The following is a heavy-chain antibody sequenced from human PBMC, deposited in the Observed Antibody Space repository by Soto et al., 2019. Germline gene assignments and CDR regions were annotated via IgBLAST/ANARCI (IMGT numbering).Heavy chain of an antibody. Sequence: GESLKISCKGSGYSFTSYWIGWVRQMPGKGLEWMGIIYPGDSDTRYSPSFQGQVTISADKSISTAYLQWSSLKASDTDMYYGARPPNELGRAFDIWGQGTMVTVSS. D-gene: IGHD7-27*01. CDR1: GYSFTSYW. CDR2: IYPGDSDT. J-gene: IGHJ3*02. V-gene: IGHV5-51*01. CDR3: ARPPNELGRAFDI.